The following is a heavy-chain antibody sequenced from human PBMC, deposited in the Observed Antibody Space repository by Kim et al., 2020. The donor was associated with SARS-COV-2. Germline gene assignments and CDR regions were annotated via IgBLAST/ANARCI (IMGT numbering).Heavy chain of an antibody. V-gene: IGHV3-11*04. CDR3: ATDYGSGIQNAFDI. D-gene: IGHD3-10*01. J-gene: IGHJ3*02. CDR2: ISSSGSTI. Sequence: GGSLRLSCAASGFTFSDYYMSWIRQAPGKGLEWVSYISSSGSTIYYADSVKGRFTISRDNAKNSLYLQMNSLRAEDTAVYYCATDYGSGIQNAFDIWGQGTMVTVSS. CDR1: GFTFSDYY.